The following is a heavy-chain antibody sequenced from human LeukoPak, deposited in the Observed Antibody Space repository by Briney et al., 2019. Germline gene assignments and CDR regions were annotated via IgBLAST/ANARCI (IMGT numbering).Heavy chain of an antibody. Sequence: PGGSLRLSCAPSGFTFRSYTMSWVRQAPGKGLEWVSGVSGSGDNTYYADSVKGRFTISRDNSKNTLYLQLNSLRAEDTAVYSCTKGLEVIHDSSGYHPTWFDPWGEGTLVTVSS. J-gene: IGHJ5*02. CDR3: TKGLEVIHDSSGYHPTWFDP. D-gene: IGHD3-22*01. V-gene: IGHV3-23*01. CDR1: GFTFRSYT. CDR2: VSGSGDNT.